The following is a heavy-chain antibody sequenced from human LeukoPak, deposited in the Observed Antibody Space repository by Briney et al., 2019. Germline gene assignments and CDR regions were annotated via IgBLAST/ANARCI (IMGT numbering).Heavy chain of an antibody. Sequence: GASVKVSFKASGYTFTIYDINWVRQATGQGREWMGWMNPNSGNTGYAQKFQGRVTITRNTSISTAYMELSSLRSEDTAVYYCARGKDIVATIPPHFDYWGQGTLVTVSS. CDR1: GYTFTIYD. CDR3: ARGKDIVATIPPHFDY. CDR2: MNPNSGNT. J-gene: IGHJ4*02. D-gene: IGHD5-12*01. V-gene: IGHV1-8*01.